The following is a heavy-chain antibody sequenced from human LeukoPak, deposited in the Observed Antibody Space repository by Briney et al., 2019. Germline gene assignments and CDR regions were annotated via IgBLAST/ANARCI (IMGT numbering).Heavy chain of an antibody. CDR2: TYHSGST. CDR1: GYSISSGYY. Sequence: PSETLSLTCTVSGYSISSGYYWGWIRQPPGKGLEWIGSTYHSGSTYYNPSLKSRVTISVDTSKNQFSLKLSSVTAADTAVYYCARERGYYDSSGYYYDYWGQGTLVTVSS. D-gene: IGHD3-22*01. J-gene: IGHJ4*02. V-gene: IGHV4-38-2*02. CDR3: ARERGYYDSSGYYYDY.